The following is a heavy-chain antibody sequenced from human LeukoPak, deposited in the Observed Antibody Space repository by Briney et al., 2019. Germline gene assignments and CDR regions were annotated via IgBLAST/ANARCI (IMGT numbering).Heavy chain of an antibody. CDR3: ARDRRGYYDSGSYYPLI. CDR2: INPHNGDT. J-gene: IGHJ4*02. CDR1: GYTFIGYY. D-gene: IGHD3-10*01. V-gene: IGHV1-2*02. Sequence: GASVKVSCKASGYTFIGYYLHWVRQAPGQGLEWMGWINPHNGDTNYAQKFQGRVTMTRDTSVSTAYMEVSRLRSDDTAVYFCARDRRGYYDSGSYYPLIWGQGTLVTVSS.